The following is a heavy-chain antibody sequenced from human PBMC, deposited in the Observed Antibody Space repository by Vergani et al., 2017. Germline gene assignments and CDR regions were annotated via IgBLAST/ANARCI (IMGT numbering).Heavy chain of an antibody. CDR2: ISSSSSYT. V-gene: IGHV3-11*05. CDR1: GFTFSDYY. D-gene: IGHD3-9*01. Sequence: QVQLVESGGGLVKPGGSLRLSCAASGFTFSDYYMSWIRQAPGKGLEWVSYISSSSSYTNYANSVKGRFTISRDNAKNSLYLQMNSLRAEDTAVYYCSRGGNRYYDILTGSFFPYYYGMDVWGQGTTVTVSS. J-gene: IGHJ6*02. CDR3: SRGGNRYYDILTGSFFPYYYGMDV.